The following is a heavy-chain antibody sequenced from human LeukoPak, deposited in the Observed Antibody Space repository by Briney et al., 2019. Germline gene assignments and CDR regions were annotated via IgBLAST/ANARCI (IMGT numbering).Heavy chain of an antibody. J-gene: IGHJ6*03. CDR1: GYTFTGYF. CDR3: ARDLWGSSSGGGDSGNYYYYYMDV. Sequence: ASLKVSCKASGYTFTGYFMHWVRQAPGQGPEWMGWINPKSGGAKYVQKFQSRVSMTRDTSTSTFFMELRRLTSDDTAVYYCARDLWGSSSGGGDSGNYYYYYMDVWGKGTTVTVSS. D-gene: IGHD6-6*01. V-gene: IGHV1-2*02. CDR2: INPKSGGA.